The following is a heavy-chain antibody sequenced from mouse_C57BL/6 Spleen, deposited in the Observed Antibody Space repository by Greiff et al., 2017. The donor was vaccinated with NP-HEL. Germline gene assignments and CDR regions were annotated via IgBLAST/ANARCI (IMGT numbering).Heavy chain of an antibody. J-gene: IGHJ4*01. CDR1: GYSITSGYY. D-gene: IGHD2-4*01. CDR2: ISYDGSN. Sequence: EVQLQESGPGLMKPSQSLSLTCSVTGYSITSGYYWNWIRQFPGNKLEWMGYISYDGSNNYNPSLKNRISITRDTSKNQFFLKLNSVTTEDTATYYCAREGLRRYAMDYWGQGTSVTVSS. V-gene: IGHV3-6*01. CDR3: AREGLRRYAMDY.